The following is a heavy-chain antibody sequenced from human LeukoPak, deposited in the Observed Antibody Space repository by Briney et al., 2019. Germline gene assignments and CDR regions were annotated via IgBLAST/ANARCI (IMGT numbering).Heavy chain of an antibody. Sequence: GGSLRLSCAASGFTVSGTHMSWVRQAPGKGLEWVSAMYTGGTTYYADSVAGRFTVSRDNSKNTLYLHMNSLRVKDTAVYYCAKDEATSGGGLASWGQGTLVSVSS. CDR1: GFTVSGTH. V-gene: IGHV3-53*01. CDR2: MYTGGTT. D-gene: IGHD3-16*01. J-gene: IGHJ4*02. CDR3: AKDEATSGGGLAS.